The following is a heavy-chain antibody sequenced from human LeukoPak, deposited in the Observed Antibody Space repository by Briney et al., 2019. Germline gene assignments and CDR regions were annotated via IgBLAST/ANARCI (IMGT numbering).Heavy chain of an antibody. V-gene: IGHV3-30*18. CDR2: ISYDGSNK. Sequence: GGSLRLSCAASGFTFSRYGMHWVRQAPGKGLEWVAVISYDGSNKYYADSVKGRFTISRDNSKNTLYLQMDSLRPEDTAVYYCAKASNYGGNADWGQGTLVTVSS. D-gene: IGHD4-23*01. J-gene: IGHJ4*02. CDR3: AKASNYGGNAD. CDR1: GFTFSRYG.